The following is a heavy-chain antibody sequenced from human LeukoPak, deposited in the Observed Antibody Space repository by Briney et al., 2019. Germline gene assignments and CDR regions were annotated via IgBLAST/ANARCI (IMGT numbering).Heavy chain of an antibody. D-gene: IGHD2-8*01. J-gene: IGHJ4*02. CDR3: AKDNVAQYYFDY. CDR1: GFTFSSNG. CDR2: ISGSGGST. V-gene: IGHV3-23*01. Sequence: SGGFLRLSCAASGFTFSSNGMSWVRQAPGKGLEWVSSISGSGGSTKYADSVKGRFTISRDNSKNTLYLQMNSLRAEDTAVYYCAKDNVAQYYFDYWGQGTLLTVSS.